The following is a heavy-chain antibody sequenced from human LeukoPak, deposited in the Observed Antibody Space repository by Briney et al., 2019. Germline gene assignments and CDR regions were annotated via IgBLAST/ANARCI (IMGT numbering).Heavy chain of an antibody. CDR1: GFTFTSYS. V-gene: IGHV3-23*01. CDR2: FSGASTT. J-gene: IGHJ4*02. D-gene: IGHD6-19*01. Sequence: VGSVRLSCAASGFTFTSYSMSWVRQAPGKGLEWVSTFSGASTTSYADAVKGRVTISRDNSKTILYRQLNSLRAEDTAVYYCAKLKQWQPQRYFFEYWGQGALVTVAS. CDR3: AKLKQWQPQRYFFEY.